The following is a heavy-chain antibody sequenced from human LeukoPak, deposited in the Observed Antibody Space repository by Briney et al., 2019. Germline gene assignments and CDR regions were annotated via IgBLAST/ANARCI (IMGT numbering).Heavy chain of an antibody. D-gene: IGHD4-4*01. CDR2: ISAYNGNT. CDR1: GYTFTSYG. J-gene: IGHJ6*02. V-gene: IGHV1-18*01. CDR3: ARGDYSNYMGYYYYGMDV. Sequence: ASVKVSCKASGYTFTSYGISWVRQAPGQGLEWMGWISAYNGNTNYAQKFQGRVTITADKSTSTAYMELSSLRSEDTAVYYCARGDYSNYMGYYYYGMDVWGQGTTVTVSS.